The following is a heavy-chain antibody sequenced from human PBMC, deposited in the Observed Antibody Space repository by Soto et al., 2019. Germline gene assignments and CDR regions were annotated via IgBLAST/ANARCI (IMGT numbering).Heavy chain of an antibody. CDR1: GGSFSGYY. CDR2: INHSGST. Sequence: PSETLSLTCAVYGGSFSGYYWSWIRQPPGKGLEWIGEINHSGSTNYNPSLKSQVTISVDTSKNQFSLKLSSVTAADTAVYYCARGVAAADYYYGMDVWGQGTTVTVSS. J-gene: IGHJ6*02. D-gene: IGHD6-13*01. CDR3: ARGVAAADYYYGMDV. V-gene: IGHV4-34*01.